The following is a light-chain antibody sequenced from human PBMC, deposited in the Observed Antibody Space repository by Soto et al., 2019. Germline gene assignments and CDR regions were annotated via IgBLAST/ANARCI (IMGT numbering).Light chain of an antibody. CDR1: SSDVGGYNY. CDR2: DVS. V-gene: IGLV2-14*01. CDR3: SSYTSSSTNV. J-gene: IGLJ1*01. Sequence: QSVLTQPASVSGSPGQSITISCTGTSSDVGGYNYVSWYQQHPGKAPKLMIYDVSNRPSGVSNRFSGSKSGNTASLTISGPRAEDGADYYCSSYTSSSTNVFETGTKVPAL.